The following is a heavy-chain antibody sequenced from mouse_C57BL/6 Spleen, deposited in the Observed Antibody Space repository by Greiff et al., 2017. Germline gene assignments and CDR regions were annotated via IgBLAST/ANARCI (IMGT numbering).Heavy chain of an antibody. CDR1: GYTFTSYW. J-gene: IGHJ4*01. CDR2: INPSNGGT. V-gene: IGHV1-53*01. CDR3: ARFRYDYDKSYAMDY. D-gene: IGHD2-4*01. Sequence: VQLQQSGTELVKPGASVKLSCKASGYTFTSYWMHWVKQRPGQGLEWIGNINPSNGGTNYNEKFKSKATLTVDKSSSTAYMQLSSLTSEDSAVYYCARFRYDYDKSYAMDYWGQGTSVTVSS.